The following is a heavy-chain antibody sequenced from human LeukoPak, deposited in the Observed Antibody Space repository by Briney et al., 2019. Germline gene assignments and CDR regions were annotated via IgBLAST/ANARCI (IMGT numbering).Heavy chain of an antibody. Sequence: PSETLSLTCSVSGGSISSYYWSWIRQPPGKGLEWIGYIYYSGSTNYNPSLKSRVTISVDTSKNQFSLKLSSVTAADTAVYYCAREEGYCSGGSCYTLDAFDIWGQGTMVTVSS. D-gene: IGHD2-15*01. V-gene: IGHV4-59*12. CDR1: GGSISSYY. CDR3: AREEGYCSGGSCYTLDAFDI. J-gene: IGHJ3*02. CDR2: IYYSGST.